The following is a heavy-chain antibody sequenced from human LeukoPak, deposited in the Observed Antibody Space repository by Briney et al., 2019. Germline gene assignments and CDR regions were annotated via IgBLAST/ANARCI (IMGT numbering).Heavy chain of an antibody. CDR3: ARDGYGGNSDYYYYYYMDV. Sequence: GASVKVSCKASGYTFTGYYMHWVRQAPGQGLEWMGWINPNSGGTNYAQKFQGRVTMTRDTSISTAYMELSRLRSDETAVYYCARDGYGGNSDYYYYYYMDVWGKGTTVTVSS. CDR2: INPNSGGT. J-gene: IGHJ6*03. V-gene: IGHV1-2*02. D-gene: IGHD4-23*01. CDR1: GYTFTGYY.